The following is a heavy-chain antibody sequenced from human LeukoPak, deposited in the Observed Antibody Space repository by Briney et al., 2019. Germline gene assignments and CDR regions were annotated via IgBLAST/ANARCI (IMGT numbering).Heavy chain of an antibody. CDR3: ARLGSYHDF. CDR1: GFTFTNYA. Sequence: PGGSLRLACSASGFTFTNYAMTWVRQAPGKGLEWIGSIYYSGSTYYNPSLKSRVTISVDTSKNQFSLKLTSVTAADTAVYFCARLGSYHDFWGQGALVTVSS. CDR2: IYYSGST. D-gene: IGHD1-26*01. J-gene: IGHJ4*02. V-gene: IGHV4-38-2*01.